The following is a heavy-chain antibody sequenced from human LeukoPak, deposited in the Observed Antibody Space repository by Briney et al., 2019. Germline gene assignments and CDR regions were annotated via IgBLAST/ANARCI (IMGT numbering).Heavy chain of an antibody. CDR2: ISYDGSNK. J-gene: IGHJ4*02. D-gene: IGHD1-26*01. CDR3: ARDGGSYDFDY. V-gene: IGHV3-30-3*01. Sequence: GGSLRLSCAASGFTFSSYAMHWVRQAPGKGLEWVAVISYDGSNKYYADSVKGRFTISRDNSKNTLYLQMNSLRAEDTAAYYCARDGGSYDFDYWGQGTLVTVSS. CDR1: GFTFSSYA.